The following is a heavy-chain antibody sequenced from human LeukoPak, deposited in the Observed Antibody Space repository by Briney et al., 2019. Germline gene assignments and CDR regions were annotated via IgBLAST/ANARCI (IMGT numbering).Heavy chain of an antibody. CDR1: GGSMSSYY. J-gene: IGHJ4*02. D-gene: IGHD3-10*01. CDR2: IYFTGST. V-gene: IGHV4-4*07. CDR3: AKALSGTIEY. Sequence: SETLSLTCTVSGGSMSSYYWSWIRQPAGKGLEWIGRIYFTGSTKYNPSLKSRVTISVDKSKTQFFLKLSSVTAADTAVYYCAKALSGTIEYWGQGTLVTVSS.